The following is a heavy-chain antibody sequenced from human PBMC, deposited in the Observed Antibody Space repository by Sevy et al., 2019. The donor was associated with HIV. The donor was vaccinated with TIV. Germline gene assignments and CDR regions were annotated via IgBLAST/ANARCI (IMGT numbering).Heavy chain of an antibody. CDR2: ISFDGSDK. J-gene: IGHJ6*02. CDR3: AKMQGGSYNYYGMDV. Sequence: GGSLRLSCAASGFIFSTYDIHWVRQAPGKGLEWVAVISFDGSDKYYADSVRGRFTISRDNSKNTLYLQMNSLRVEDTAIYYCAKMQGGSYNYYGMDVWGQGTTVTVSS. V-gene: IGHV3-30*18. CDR1: GFIFSTYD. D-gene: IGHD1-26*01.